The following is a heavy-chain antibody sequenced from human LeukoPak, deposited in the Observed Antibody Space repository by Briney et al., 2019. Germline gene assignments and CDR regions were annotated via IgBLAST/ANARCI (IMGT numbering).Heavy chain of an antibody. V-gene: IGHV3-30-3*01. CDR2: ISYDGSNK. D-gene: IGHD3-10*01. CDR1: GFTFSSYA. Sequence: GGSLRLPCAASGFTFSSYAMHWVRQAPGKGLEWVAVISYDGSNKYYADSVKGRFTISRDNSKNTLYLQMNSLRAEDTAVYYCATAPRNCYGSGFSDPWGQGTLVTVSS. CDR3: ATAPRNCYGSGFSDP. J-gene: IGHJ5*02.